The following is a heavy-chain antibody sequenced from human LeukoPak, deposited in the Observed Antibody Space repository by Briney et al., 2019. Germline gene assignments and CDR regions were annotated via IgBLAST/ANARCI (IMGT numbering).Heavy chain of an antibody. CDR2: INPDGRTK. Sequence: PGGSLRLSCVASGFTFSSSWVSWVRQAPGEGLEFVANINPDGRTKNYVDSVKGRFTISRDNAKSSLDLQMSSLRAEDTALYFCARDPGYSAFDIWGQGTMVTVSS. CDR1: GFTFSSSW. CDR3: ARDPGYSAFDI. D-gene: IGHD5-12*01. J-gene: IGHJ3*02. V-gene: IGHV3-7*03.